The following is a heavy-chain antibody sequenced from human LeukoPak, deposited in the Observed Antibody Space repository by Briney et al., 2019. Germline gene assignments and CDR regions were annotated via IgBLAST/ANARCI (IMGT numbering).Heavy chain of an antibody. Sequence: GGSLRLSCAASGFTFSSYAMSWVRQAPGKGLEWVTAISGSGGSTYYADSVKGRFTISRDNSKNTLYLQMNSLRAEDTAVYYCAKDQAGAGVAATEYYYYGMDVWGQGTTVTVSS. CDR2: ISGSGGST. J-gene: IGHJ6*02. D-gene: IGHD2-15*01. V-gene: IGHV3-23*01. CDR1: GFTFSSYA. CDR3: AKDQAGAGVAATEYYYYGMDV.